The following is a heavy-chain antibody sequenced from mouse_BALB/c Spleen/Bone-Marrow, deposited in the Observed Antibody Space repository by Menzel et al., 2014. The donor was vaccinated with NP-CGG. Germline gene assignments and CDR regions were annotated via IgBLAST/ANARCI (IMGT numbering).Heavy chain of an antibody. D-gene: IGHD2-1*01. J-gene: IGHJ3*01. CDR1: GYSFTGYN. Sequence: VQLKESGPELGKPGASVKISCKASGYSFTGYNMNWVKQSNGKSLEWIGNIDPHYGGTSYNQKFKDKATLTVDKSSNTAYMQLKSLTSEDSAIYYCASYGNSFGYWGQGTLVTVSA. CDR3: ASYGNSFGY. CDR2: IDPHYGGT. V-gene: IGHV1-39*01.